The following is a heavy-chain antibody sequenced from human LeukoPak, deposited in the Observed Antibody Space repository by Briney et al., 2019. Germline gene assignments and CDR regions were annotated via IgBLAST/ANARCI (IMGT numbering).Heavy chain of an antibody. CDR3: TRLVGCSSTSCYSPDNWFDP. J-gene: IGHJ5*02. D-gene: IGHD2-2*01. V-gene: IGHV1-8*01. CDR2: IKPNSGST. Sequence: ASVKVSCKASGYTFNSSDIHWVRQATGQGPEWMGWIKPNSGSTDSAQKFRGRVTLTTDTSTSTAYLELSSLTSEDTAVYYCTRLVGCSSTSCYSPDNWFDPWGQGTLVTVSP. CDR1: GYTFNSSD.